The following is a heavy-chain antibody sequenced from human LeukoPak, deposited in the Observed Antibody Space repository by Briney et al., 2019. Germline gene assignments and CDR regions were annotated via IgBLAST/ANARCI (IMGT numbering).Heavy chain of an antibody. CDR3: AKGPPYSNAEYFQH. Sequence: GGSLRLSCAASGFTFSSYAMSWVRQAPGEGLEWVSAISGSGGSTYYADSVKGRFTISRDNSKNTLYLQMNSLRAEDTAVYYCAKGPPYSNAEYFQHWGQGTLVTVSP. D-gene: IGHD6-13*01. CDR1: GFTFSSYA. J-gene: IGHJ1*01. V-gene: IGHV3-23*01. CDR2: ISGSGGST.